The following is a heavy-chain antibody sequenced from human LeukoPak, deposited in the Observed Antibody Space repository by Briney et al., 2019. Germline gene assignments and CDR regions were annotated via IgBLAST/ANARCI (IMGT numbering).Heavy chain of an antibody. D-gene: IGHD3-22*01. CDR3: AKEYDSSGYNNWFDP. Sequence: PGGSLRLSCAGSGFTFSSYAMSWVRQAPGKGLEWVSAISDSGDYTYYADSVKGRFTISRDNSKNTLYLHVNSLRAEDTAVYYCAKEYDSSGYNNWFDPWGQGTLVTVSS. CDR2: ISDSGDYT. V-gene: IGHV3-23*01. J-gene: IGHJ5*02. CDR1: GFTFSSYA.